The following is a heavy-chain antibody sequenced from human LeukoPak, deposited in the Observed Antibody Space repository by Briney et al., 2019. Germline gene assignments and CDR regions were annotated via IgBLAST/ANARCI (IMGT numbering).Heavy chain of an antibody. D-gene: IGHD4-23*01. J-gene: IGHJ4*02. Sequence: GGTLRLSCAASGFTFSSYGMSWVRQAPGKGLEWVSGVTGSGDSTYYADSVKGRFTISRDNSKNTLYLQMSSLRAEDTAVYYCAKDRRWFHYWGQGTLVTVSS. CDR2: VTGSGDST. V-gene: IGHV3-23*01. CDR1: GFTFSSYG. CDR3: AKDRRWFHY.